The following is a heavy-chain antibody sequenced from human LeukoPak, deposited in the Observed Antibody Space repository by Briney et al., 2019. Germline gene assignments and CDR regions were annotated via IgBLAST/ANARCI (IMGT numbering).Heavy chain of an antibody. Sequence: GRSLRLSCAASGFTFSNYGMHWVRQAPGKGLEWVALIWYDGTNKYYADSVKGRFTVSRDNSKNTLYLQMNSLRAEDTAVYYCARAPSSSGWYYDAFDIWGQGTMVTVSS. CDR2: IWYDGTNK. V-gene: IGHV3-33*01. J-gene: IGHJ3*02. CDR3: ARAPSSSGWYYDAFDI. CDR1: GFTFSNYG. D-gene: IGHD6-19*01.